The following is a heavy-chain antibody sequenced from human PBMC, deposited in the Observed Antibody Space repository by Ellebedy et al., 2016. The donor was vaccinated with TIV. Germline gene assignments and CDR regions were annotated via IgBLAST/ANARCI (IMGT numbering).Heavy chain of an antibody. D-gene: IGHD7-27*01. CDR3: TKRGVAWAAFDI. CDR2: ISPSGDIT. J-gene: IGHJ3*02. Sequence: GESLKISCAASGFTFSRFWMAWVRQAPGKGLEWVSAISPSGDITYFADSVKGRFTISRDNSQDTVHLQMHSLRAEDTAVYYCTKRGVAWAAFDIWGPGTLVTVSS. CDR1: GFTFSRFW. V-gene: IGHV3-23*01.